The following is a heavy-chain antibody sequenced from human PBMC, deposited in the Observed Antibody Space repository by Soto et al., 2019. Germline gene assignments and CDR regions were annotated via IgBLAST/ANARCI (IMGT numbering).Heavy chain of an antibody. D-gene: IGHD3-3*01. CDR2: ISGSGGST. V-gene: IGHV3-23*01. Sequence: GRSLRLSCAASGFTFSSYAMSWVRQAPGKGLEWVSAISGSGGSTYYADSVKGRFTISRDNSKNTLYLQMNSLRAEDTAVYYCAKILEWPYYFDYWGQGTLVTVSS. J-gene: IGHJ4*02. CDR1: GFTFSSYA. CDR3: AKILEWPYYFDY.